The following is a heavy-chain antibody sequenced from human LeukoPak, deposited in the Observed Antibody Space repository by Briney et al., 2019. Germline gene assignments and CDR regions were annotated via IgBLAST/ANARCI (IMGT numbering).Heavy chain of an antibody. V-gene: IGHV3-21*01. Sequence: GGSLRLSCAASGFTFSSYSMNWVRQAPGKGLEWVSSISSSSSYIYYADSVKGRFTISRDNAKNSLYLQMNSLRAEDTAVYYCARALPPFIAVIDYWGQGTLVTVSS. CDR3: ARALPPFIAVIDY. CDR2: ISSSSSYI. J-gene: IGHJ4*02. D-gene: IGHD6-19*01. CDR1: GFTFSSYS.